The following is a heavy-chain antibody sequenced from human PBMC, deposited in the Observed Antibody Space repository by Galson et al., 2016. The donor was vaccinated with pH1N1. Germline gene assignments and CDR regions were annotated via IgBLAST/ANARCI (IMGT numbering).Heavy chain of an antibody. CDR3: ARGRAKGGAGAGSSPYYFDF. CDR2: IYFSGST. D-gene: IGHD6-13*01. CDR1: SGSVSGANYY. J-gene: IGHJ4*02. Sequence: TLSLTCTVSSGSVSGANYYWTWIRQSAWKGLEWIGRIYFSGSTSYNPSLRGRVSISVDTSKNQFSLDLTSVTAADTAVYYCARGRAKGGAGAGSSPYYFDFWGLGTRVTVSS. V-gene: IGHV4-61*02.